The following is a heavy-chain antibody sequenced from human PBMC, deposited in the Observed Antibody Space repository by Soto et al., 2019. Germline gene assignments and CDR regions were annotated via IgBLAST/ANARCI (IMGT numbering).Heavy chain of an antibody. V-gene: IGHV4-39*01. CDR3: ARHEGGAAPDRPLDY. J-gene: IGHJ4*02. Sequence: QLRLQESGPGLVKSSETLSLTCTISGGTVRSSSYYWGWIRQPPGKGLEWIASIYYSGRTHNNPALKSRVTMSIDTYTNQFSLKMNSVTAADTAVYYCARHEGGAAPDRPLDYWGQGTLVTVSS. D-gene: IGHD6-13*01. CDR1: GGTVRSSSYY. CDR2: IYYSGRT.